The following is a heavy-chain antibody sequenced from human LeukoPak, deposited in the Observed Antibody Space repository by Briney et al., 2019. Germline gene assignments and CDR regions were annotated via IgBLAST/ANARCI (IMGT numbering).Heavy chain of an antibody. CDR1: GFTFTSSA. D-gene: IGHD4-23*01. J-gene: IGHJ4*02. CDR3: AADYGGHYAFDY. V-gene: IGHV1-58*01. Sequence: ASVKVSCKASGFTFTSSAVQWVRQARGQRLEWIGWIVVGSGNTNYAQKFQERVTITRDMSTSTAYMELSSLRSEDTAVYYCAADYGGHYAFDYWGQGTLVTVSS. CDR2: IVVGSGNT.